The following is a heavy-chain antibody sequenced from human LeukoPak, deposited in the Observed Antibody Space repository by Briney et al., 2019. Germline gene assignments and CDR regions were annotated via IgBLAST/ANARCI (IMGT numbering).Heavy chain of an antibody. CDR3: ARGRLPTWAPVGDYYYGMDV. V-gene: IGHV4-34*01. J-gene: IGHJ6*02. CDR2: INHSGST. Sequence: PSETLSLTCAVYGGSFSGYYWSWIRQPPGKGLEWIGEINHSGSTNYNPSLKSRVTISVGTSKNQFSLKLSSVTAADTAVYYCARGRLPTWAPVGDYYYGMDVWGQGTTVTVSS. D-gene: IGHD3-10*01. CDR1: GGSFSGYY.